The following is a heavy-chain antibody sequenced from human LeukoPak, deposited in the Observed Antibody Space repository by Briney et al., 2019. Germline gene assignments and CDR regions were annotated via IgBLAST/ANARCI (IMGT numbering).Heavy chain of an antibody. Sequence: PGGSLRLSCAASGFTFSSYDIHWVRQATGKGLEWVSGIGTAGEIYYPGSVKGRFTISRENAKNSLYLQMNSLRAGDTAVYYCATYDFWSAKPGGFDNWGQGTLVTVSS. V-gene: IGHV3-13*01. J-gene: IGHJ4*02. CDR2: IGTAGEI. D-gene: IGHD3-3*01. CDR3: ATYDFWSAKPGGFDN. CDR1: GFTFSSYD.